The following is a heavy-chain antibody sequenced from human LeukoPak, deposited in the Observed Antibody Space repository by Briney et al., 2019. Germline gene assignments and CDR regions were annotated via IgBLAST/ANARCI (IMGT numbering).Heavy chain of an antibody. CDR2: ISSGSSYT. CDR1: GFIINNYA. J-gene: IGHJ4*02. CDR3: ARGDKYIAFSPPLQGFDY. D-gene: IGHD3-3*02. V-gene: IGHV3-21*01. Sequence: GGSLRLSCAASGFIINNYAMNWVRQATGKGLEWVSSISSGSSYTYFADSVKGRFTISRDNAKNSLYLQMNSLRAEDMAVYYCARGDKYIAFSPPLQGFDYWGQGTLVTVSS.